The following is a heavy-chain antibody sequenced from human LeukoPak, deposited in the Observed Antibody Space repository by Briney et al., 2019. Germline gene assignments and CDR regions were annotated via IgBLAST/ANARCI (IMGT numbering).Heavy chain of an antibody. CDR2: IYYTGTT. CDR3: ARHRKSARNYLYYYMDV. CDR1: GGSTGNINYY. V-gene: IGHV4-39*07. J-gene: IGHJ6*03. D-gene: IGHD6-6*01. Sequence: SETLSLTCTVSGGSTGNINYYWAWIRQPPGRGLEWIGNIYYTGTTSYNPSLESRVTISVDTPKKQFSMSLSSVTAADTAVYYCARHRKSARNYLYYYMDVWGKGTTVTVSS.